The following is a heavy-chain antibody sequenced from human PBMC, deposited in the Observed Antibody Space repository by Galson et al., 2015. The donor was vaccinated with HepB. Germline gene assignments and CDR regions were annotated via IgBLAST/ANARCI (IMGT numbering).Heavy chain of an antibody. V-gene: IGHV3-23*01. CDR3: AKSRVATS. Sequence: SLRLSCAASGFTFSSYAMSWVRQAPGKGLEWVSAISASGYSTYYADSVKGRFTISRDNSENTLFLQMNNLRADDTAVYYCAKSRVATSWGKGTTVTVSS. D-gene: IGHD3-3*01. CDR1: GFTFSSYA. CDR2: ISASGYST. J-gene: IGHJ6*04.